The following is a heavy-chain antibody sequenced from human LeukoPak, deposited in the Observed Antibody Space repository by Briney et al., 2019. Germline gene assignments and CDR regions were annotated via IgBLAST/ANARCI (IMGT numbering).Heavy chain of an antibody. Sequence: SETLSLSCTVSGGSISSYYWSWIRQPPGKGLEWIGYIYYSGSTNYNPSLKSRVTISVDTSKNQFSLKLSSVTAADTAVYYCARSGRQYGSGSRHNYYYYYMDVWGKGTTVTVSS. CDR2: IYYSGST. CDR3: ARSGRQYGSGSRHNYYYYYMDV. CDR1: GGSISSYY. V-gene: IGHV4-59*01. J-gene: IGHJ6*03. D-gene: IGHD3-10*01.